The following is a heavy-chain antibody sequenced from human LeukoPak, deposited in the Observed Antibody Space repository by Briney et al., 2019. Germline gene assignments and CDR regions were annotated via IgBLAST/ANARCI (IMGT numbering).Heavy chain of an antibody. CDR2: ISAYNGNT. Sequence: ASVKVSCKASGYTFTSYVISWVRQAPAQGLEWMGWISAYNGNTNYAQKLQGRVTMTTDTSTRTAYMELRSLRSDDKAVYYCARGHEPYYYMDVWGKGTTVTVSS. J-gene: IGHJ6*03. CDR1: GYTFTSYV. CDR3: ARGHEPYYYMDV. D-gene: IGHD1-14*01. V-gene: IGHV1-18*01.